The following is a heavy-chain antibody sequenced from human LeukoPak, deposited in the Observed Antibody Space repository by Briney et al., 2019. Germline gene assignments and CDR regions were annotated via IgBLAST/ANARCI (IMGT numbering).Heavy chain of an antibody. CDR2: INPNSGGT. D-gene: IGHD6-19*01. Sequence: ASVKVSCKASGYTFTGYYMHWERQAPGQGLEWMGWINPNSGGTNYAQKFQGRVTMTRDTSISTAYMELSRLRSDDTAVYYCARDGWDSDTDPLNYWGQGTLVTVSS. J-gene: IGHJ4*02. CDR1: GYTFTGYY. V-gene: IGHV1-2*02. CDR3: ARDGWDSDTDPLNY.